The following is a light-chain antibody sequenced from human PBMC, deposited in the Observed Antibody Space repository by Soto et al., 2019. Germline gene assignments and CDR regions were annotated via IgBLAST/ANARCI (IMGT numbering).Light chain of an antibody. CDR1: QSVSSSY. V-gene: IGKV3-20*01. CDR2: GAS. Sequence: EIVLTQSPGTLSLSPGERATLSCRASQSVSSSYLAWYQQKPGQAPRLLVYGASGRPTGIPDRFSGSGSGTDFTLTISTLEPEGFAVYYCEQYGSSPPSTFGQGTKLEIK. CDR3: EQYGSSPPST. J-gene: IGKJ1*01.